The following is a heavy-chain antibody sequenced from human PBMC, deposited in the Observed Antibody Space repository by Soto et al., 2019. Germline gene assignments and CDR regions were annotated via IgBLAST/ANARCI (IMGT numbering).Heavy chain of an antibody. V-gene: IGHV1-8*01. CDR3: ARGRASGSYYLLGY. CDR1: GDTFTTYD. Sequence: ASVKVSCKASGDTFTTYDINWVRQATGHGLEWMGWINPNSGNIGYAQRFQGRVTMTRDTAIRTAYMEVSSLRSDDTAVYYCARGRASGSYYLLGYRGQVPLVTVSS. CDR2: INPNSGNI. D-gene: IGHD3-10*01. J-gene: IGHJ4*02.